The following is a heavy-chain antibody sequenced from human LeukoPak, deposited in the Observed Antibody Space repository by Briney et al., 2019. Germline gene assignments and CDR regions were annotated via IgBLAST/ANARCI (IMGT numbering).Heavy chain of an antibody. CDR2: ISGSGGST. Sequence: TGGSLRLSCAASGFTFSSYAMSWVRQAPGKGLEWVSAISGSGGSTYYADSVKGRFTISRDNSKNSLYVQMNSLTIEDTALYYCAKAYSAYDYFFGYWGQGTLVTVSS. CDR1: GFTFSSYA. V-gene: IGHV3-23*01. CDR3: AKAYSAYDYFFGY. J-gene: IGHJ4*02. D-gene: IGHD5-12*01.